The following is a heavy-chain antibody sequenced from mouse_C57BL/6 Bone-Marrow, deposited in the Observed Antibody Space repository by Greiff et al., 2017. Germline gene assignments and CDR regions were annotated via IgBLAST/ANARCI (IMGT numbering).Heavy chain of an antibody. V-gene: IGHV1-55*01. CDR3: AHYYYGPYYFDY. CDR2: IYPGSGST. D-gene: IGHD1-1*01. J-gene: IGHJ2*01. CDR1: GYTFTSYW. Sequence: VQLQQPGAELVKPGASVKMSCKASGYTFTSYWITWVKQRPGQGLEWIGDIYPGSGSTNYNEKFKSKATLTVDTSSSTAYMQLSSLTSEDSAVYYCAHYYYGPYYFDYWGQGTTLTVSS.